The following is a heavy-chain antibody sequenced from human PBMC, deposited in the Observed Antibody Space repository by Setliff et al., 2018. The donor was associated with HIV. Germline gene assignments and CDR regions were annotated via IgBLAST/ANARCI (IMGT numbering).Heavy chain of an antibody. D-gene: IGHD6-13*01. CDR3: AGGEVRSRYVSSRAPFYHYYYYMDV. Sequence: SETLSLTCTVSGGSISSSSYYWGWIRQPPGKGLEWIGTIYYSGNTYYNPSLKSRVTISVDTSKNQISLKLSSVTAADTAVYYCAGGEVRSRYVSSRAPFYHYYYYMDVWGKGTTVTVSS. CDR2: IYYSGNT. J-gene: IGHJ6*03. CDR1: GGSISSSSYY. V-gene: IGHV4-39*01.